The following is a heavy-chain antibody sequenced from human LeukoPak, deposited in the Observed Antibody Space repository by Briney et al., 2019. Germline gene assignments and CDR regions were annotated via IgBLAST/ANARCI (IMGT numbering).Heavy chain of an antibody. CDR1: GFTFSSYD. Sequence: GGSLRLSCAASGFTFSSYDMHWVRQATGKGLEWVSAIGTAGDTYYPGSVKGRFTISRENAKNSLYLQMNSLRAGDTAVYYCARSAAAAGYNWFDPWGQGTLVTVSS. CDR3: ARSAAAAGYNWFDP. D-gene: IGHD6-13*01. CDR2: IGTAGDT. J-gene: IGHJ5*02. V-gene: IGHV3-13*01.